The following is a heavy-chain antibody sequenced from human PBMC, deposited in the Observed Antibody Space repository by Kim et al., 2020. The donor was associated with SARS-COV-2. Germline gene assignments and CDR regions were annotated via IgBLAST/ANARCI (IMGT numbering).Heavy chain of an antibody. CDR3: ARVGVDILTGYYPDYYYYGMDV. Sequence: GGSLRLSCAASGFTFSSYSMNWDRQAPGKGLEWVSSISSSSSYIYYADSVKGRFTISRDNAKNSLYLQMNSLRAEDTAVYYCARVGVDILTGYYPDYYYYGMDVWGQGTTVTVSS. CDR2: ISSSSSYI. CDR1: GFTFSSYS. V-gene: IGHV3-21*01. D-gene: IGHD3-9*01. J-gene: IGHJ6*02.